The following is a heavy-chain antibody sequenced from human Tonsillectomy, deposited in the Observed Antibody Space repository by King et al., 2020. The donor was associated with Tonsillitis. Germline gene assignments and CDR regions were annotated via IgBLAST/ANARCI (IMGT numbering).Heavy chain of an antibody. CDR3: ARLRPTTLPPRNLGLWYFDL. V-gene: IGHV5-51*01. Sequence: VQLVESGAEVKKPGESLKISCKVSGYSFTNYWIGWVRQMPGKGLEWMGIIYPGDSDTTYSPSFQGQVTISADKSITTAYLQWSSLKASDTAMYYCARLRPTTLPPRNLGLWYFDLWGRGTLVTVSS. CDR2: IYPGDSDT. D-gene: IGHD1-1*01. CDR1: GYSFTNYW. J-gene: IGHJ2*01.